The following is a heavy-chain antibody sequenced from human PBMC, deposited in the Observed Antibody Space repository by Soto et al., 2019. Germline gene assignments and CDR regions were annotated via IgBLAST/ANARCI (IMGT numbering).Heavy chain of an antibody. V-gene: IGHV4-59*06. Sequence: SETLSLTCTVSGGSISPYYCSWIRQPPGKGPEWIGYIYYSGSTYYNPSLKSRVTISGDTSKNQFSLKLRSVTAADTAVYYCARGKTVAAAGPFDYWGQGTLVTVSS. CDR2: IYYSGST. J-gene: IGHJ4*02. CDR1: GGSISPYY. D-gene: IGHD6-13*01. CDR3: ARGKTVAAAGPFDY.